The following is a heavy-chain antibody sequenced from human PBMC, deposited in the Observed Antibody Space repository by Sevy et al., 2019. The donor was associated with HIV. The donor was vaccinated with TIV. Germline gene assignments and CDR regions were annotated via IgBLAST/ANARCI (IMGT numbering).Heavy chain of an antibody. D-gene: IGHD3-22*01. CDR3: AKGGGGHYDPDEIGYYFYYYNMDV. CDR1: GFSFDSYG. V-gene: IGHV3-23*01. J-gene: IGHJ6*03. CDR2: ISGSGSRT. Sequence: GGSLRLSCAVSGFSFDSYGMTWVRQAPGKGLEWVSGISGSGSRTYYADSVKGRFIISRDNSKNTLDLQMNRLRSEDKAIYYWAKGGGGHYDPDEIGYYFYYYNMDVWGKGTTVTVSS.